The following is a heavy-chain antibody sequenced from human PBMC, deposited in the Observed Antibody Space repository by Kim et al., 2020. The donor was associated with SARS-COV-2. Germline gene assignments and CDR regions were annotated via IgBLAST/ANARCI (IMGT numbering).Heavy chain of an antibody. CDR1: GGSISSSSYY. D-gene: IGHD3-22*01. V-gene: IGHV4-39*01. CDR3: ASTSRDYDSSAEQEDAFDI. CDR2: IYYSGST. Sequence: SETLSLTCTVSGGSISSSSYYWGWIRQPPGKGLEWIGSIYYSGSTYYNPSLKSRVTISVDTSKNQFSLKLSSVTAADTAVYYCASTSRDYDSSAEQEDAFDIWGQGTMVTVSS. J-gene: IGHJ3*02.